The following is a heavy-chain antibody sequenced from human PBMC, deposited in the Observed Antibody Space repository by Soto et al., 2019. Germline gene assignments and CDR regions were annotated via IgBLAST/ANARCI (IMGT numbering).Heavy chain of an antibody. CDR3: AKDIPPENDLWSGYYPFYYYYYGMDV. V-gene: IGHV3-23*01. J-gene: IGHJ6*02. CDR2: ISGSGGST. CDR1: GFTFSSYA. Sequence: EVQLLESGGGLVQPGGSLRLSCAASGFTFSSYAMSWVRQAPGKGLEWVSAISGSGGSTYYADSVKGRFTISRDNSKNTLYLQMNSLRAEDTAVYYCAKDIPPENDLWSGYYPFYYYYYGMDVWGQGTTVTVSS. D-gene: IGHD3-3*01.